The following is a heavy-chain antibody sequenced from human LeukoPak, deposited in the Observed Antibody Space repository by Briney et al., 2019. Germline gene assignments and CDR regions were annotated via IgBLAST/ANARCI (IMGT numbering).Heavy chain of an antibody. CDR2: ISGYNGNT. CDR3: ARVGKSSNRLTDAFDI. D-gene: IGHD2-2*01. V-gene: IGHV1-18*01. CDR1: GYTFTNYG. Sequence: ASVKVSCKASGYTFTNYGISWVRQAPGQGLEWMGWISGYNGNTNYAQKLQGRVTMTIDTSTSTAYMELRSLRSDDTAVYYCARVGKSSNRLTDAFDIWGQGTMVTVSS. J-gene: IGHJ3*02.